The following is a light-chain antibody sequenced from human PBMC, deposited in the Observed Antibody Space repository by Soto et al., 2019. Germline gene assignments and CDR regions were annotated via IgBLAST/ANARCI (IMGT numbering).Light chain of an antibody. CDR3: QHRTNWPPAYT. CDR2: GAS. CDR1: QSISSNY. Sequence: EIVLTQSPGTLSLSPGERATLSCRASQSISSNYLAWYQQKPGQAPRLVIYGASSRATGIPDRFSGSGSGTDFTLTISRLEPEDFAVYYCQHRTNWPPAYTFGQGTNLDIK. V-gene: IGKV3D-20*02. J-gene: IGKJ2*01.